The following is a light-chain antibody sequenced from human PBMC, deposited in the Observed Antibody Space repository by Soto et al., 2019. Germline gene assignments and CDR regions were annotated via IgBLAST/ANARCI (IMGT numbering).Light chain of an antibody. CDR2: EVS. J-gene: IGLJ1*01. V-gene: IGLV2-14*01. CDR1: SSDVGTYNY. Sequence: QSALTQPASVSGSPGQSITISCTGTSSDVGTYNYVSWYQQHPGKAPELMIYEVSNRPSGVSNRFSGSKSGNTASLTISGLQADDEADYYCSSFTSSSTNVFGTGTKLTVL. CDR3: SSFTSSSTNV.